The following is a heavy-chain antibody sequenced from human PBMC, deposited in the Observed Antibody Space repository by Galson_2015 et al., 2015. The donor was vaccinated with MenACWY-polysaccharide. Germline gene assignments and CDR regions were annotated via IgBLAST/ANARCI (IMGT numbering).Heavy chain of an antibody. CDR3: ARVEKYSGSFYILY. CDR2: IFHSGTT. V-gene: IGHV4-38-2*01. CDR1: DYSIRSGYF. D-gene: IGHD1-26*01. Sequence: ETLSLTCAVSDYSIRSGYFWGWIRQPPGKGLEWIASIFHSGTTYYNPSLKSRVTIPVDTSKNQFSLKLSSVTAADTAVYYCARVEKYSGSFYILYWGQGTLVTVSS. J-gene: IGHJ4*02.